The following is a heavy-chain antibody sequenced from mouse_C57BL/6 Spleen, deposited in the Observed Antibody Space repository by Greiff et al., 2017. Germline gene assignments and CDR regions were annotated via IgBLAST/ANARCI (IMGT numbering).Heavy chain of an antibody. CDR1: GYTFTGYW. Sequence: VKLQQSGAELMKPGASVKLSCKATGYTFTGYWIEWVKQRPGHGLEWIGEILPGSGSTNYNEKFKGKATFTADTSSITAYMQLSSLTTEDSAIYYCVTDYIPDYWGQGTSVTVSS. J-gene: IGHJ4*01. V-gene: IGHV1-9*01. CDR2: ILPGSGST. D-gene: IGHD2-4*01. CDR3: VTDYIPDY.